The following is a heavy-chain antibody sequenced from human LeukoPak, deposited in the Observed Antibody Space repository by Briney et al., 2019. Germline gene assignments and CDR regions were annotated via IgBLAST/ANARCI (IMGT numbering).Heavy chain of an antibody. V-gene: IGHV3-48*03. J-gene: IGHJ4*02. D-gene: IGHD1-7*01. CDR1: GFTFSSYE. CDR3: ARDGITGTGFY. Sequence: GGSLRLSCAASGFTFSSYEMNWVRQAPGKGLGWVSYISSSGSTIYYADSVKGRFTISRDNAKNSLYLQMNSLRAEDTAVYYCARDGITGTGFYWGQGTLVTVSS. CDR2: ISSSGSTI.